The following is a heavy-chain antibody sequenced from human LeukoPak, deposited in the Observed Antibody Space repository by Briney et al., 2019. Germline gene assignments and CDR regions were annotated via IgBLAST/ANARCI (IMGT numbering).Heavy chain of an antibody. CDR3: ARDRAYDHRGEPMFNP. CDR1: GYTLADFH. Sequence: ASVKVSCKASGYTLADFHIQWVRRAPGHGLEWMGTLNPHTGTIQHSQKFRGRVTMTWDTSVNTAYMELSRLTSDDTAVYYCARDRAYDHRGEPMFNPWGQGTLVAVSS. CDR2: LNPHTGTI. V-gene: IGHV1-2*02. D-gene: IGHD2-21*01. J-gene: IGHJ5*02.